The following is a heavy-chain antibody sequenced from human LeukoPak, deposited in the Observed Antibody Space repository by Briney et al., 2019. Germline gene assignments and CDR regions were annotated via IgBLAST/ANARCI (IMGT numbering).Heavy chain of an antibody. CDR2: IYTSGST. D-gene: IGHD3-22*01. V-gene: IGHV4-4*08. J-gene: IGHJ4*02. Sequence: PSETLSLTCTVSGGSISSYYWSWIRQPPGKGLEWIGYIYTSGSTNYNPSLKSRLTMSVDTSTNQFSLRLTSVTAADTAVYYCARHDYDSSGYRRDYYFDYWSQGTLVTVSS. CDR1: GGSISSYY. CDR3: ARHDYDSSGYRRDYYFDY.